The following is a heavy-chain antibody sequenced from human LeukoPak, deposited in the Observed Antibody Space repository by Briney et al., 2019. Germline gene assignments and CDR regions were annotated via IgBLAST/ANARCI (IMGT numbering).Heavy chain of an antibody. Sequence: ETLSLTCAVYGGSFSGYYWSWIRQPPGKGLEWIGEINHSGSTNYNPSLKSRVTISVGTSKNQFSLKLSSVTAADTAVYYCARDRRIVGGYNWFDPWGQGTLVTVSS. J-gene: IGHJ5*02. D-gene: IGHD1-26*01. CDR3: ARDRRIVGGYNWFDP. CDR2: INHSGST. V-gene: IGHV4-34*01. CDR1: GGSFSGYY.